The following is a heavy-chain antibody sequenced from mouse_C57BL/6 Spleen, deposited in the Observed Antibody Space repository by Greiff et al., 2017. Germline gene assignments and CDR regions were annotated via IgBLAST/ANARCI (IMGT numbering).Heavy chain of an antibody. CDR3: ARTDYGSSWYFDY. V-gene: IGHV1-72*01. CDR1: GYTFTSYW. J-gene: IGHJ2*01. Sequence: QVQLQQPGAELVKPGASVKLSCKASGYTFTSYWMHWVKQRPGQGLEWIGRIDPNSGGTKYNEKFKSKATLTVDKPSSTAYMQLSSLTSEDSAVYYCARTDYGSSWYFDYWGQGTTLTVSS. D-gene: IGHD1-1*01. CDR2: IDPNSGGT.